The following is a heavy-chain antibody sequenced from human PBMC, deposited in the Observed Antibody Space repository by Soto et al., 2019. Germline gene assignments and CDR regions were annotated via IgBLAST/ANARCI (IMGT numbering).Heavy chain of an antibody. CDR2: IYYSGST. D-gene: IGHD6-6*01. CDR1: GGSISSYY. V-gene: IGHV4-59*08. J-gene: IGHJ5*02. Sequence: SETLSLTCTVSGGSISSYYWSWIRQPPGKGLEWIGYIYYSGSTNYNPSLKSRVTISVDTSKNQFSLKLSSVTAADTAVYYCARSGRIAARPDWFDPWGQGTLVTVSS. CDR3: ARSGRIAARPDWFDP.